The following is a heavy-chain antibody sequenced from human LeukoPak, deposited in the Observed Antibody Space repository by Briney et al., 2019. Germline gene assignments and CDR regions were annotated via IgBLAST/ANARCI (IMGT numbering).Heavy chain of an antibody. CDR2: IGPTGSDR. D-gene: IGHD1-14*01. CDR1: GLTFSTSG. Sequence: GGSLRLSCTASGLTFSTSGFNWVRQAPGKGLEWVASIGPTGSDRYHADSIKGRFTISRDNANNFLYLQMNSLRAEDTAVYYCATETNGRHFDYWGQGTLLTVSS. J-gene: IGHJ4*02. V-gene: IGHV3-21*06. CDR3: ATETNGRHFDY.